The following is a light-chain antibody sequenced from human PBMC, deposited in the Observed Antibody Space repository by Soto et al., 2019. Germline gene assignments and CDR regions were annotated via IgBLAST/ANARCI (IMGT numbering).Light chain of an antibody. CDR2: NND. V-gene: IGLV1-44*01. J-gene: IGLJ3*02. Sequence: QSVLTQPPSASETPGQRVAISCSGSTSNIGDNTVHWYQQLPGTAPKLLIYNNDRRPSGVPDRFSGSKSGTSAFLAISGLQSEDEADYFCSPWDDSLNGWVFGGGTKLTVL. CDR1: TSNIGDNT. CDR3: SPWDDSLNGWV.